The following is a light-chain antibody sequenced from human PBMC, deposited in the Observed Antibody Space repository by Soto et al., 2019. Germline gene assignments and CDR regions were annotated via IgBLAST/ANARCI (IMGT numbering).Light chain of an antibody. CDR1: HDISSA. CDR2: DAS. CDR3: QQFNSDLFT. Sequence: AIQLTQSPSSLSASVGDRVTITCRASHDISSALAWYQQKPGKAPNLLLYDASSLESGVPSRFSGSGSGTDFTLTISSLQPEDFATYFCQQFNSDLFTFGPGTKVDVK. J-gene: IGKJ3*01. V-gene: IGKV1-13*02.